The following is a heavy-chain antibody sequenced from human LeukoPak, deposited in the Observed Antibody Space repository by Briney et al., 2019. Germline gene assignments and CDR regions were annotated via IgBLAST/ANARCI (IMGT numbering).Heavy chain of an antibody. CDR2: INHSGST. D-gene: IGHD1-26*01. CDR1: GGSIINYY. CDR3: ASLSVGARAEDY. V-gene: IGHV4-34*01. J-gene: IGHJ4*02. Sequence: SETLSLTCAVSGGSIINYYWSWIRQPPGRALEWIGEINHSGSTNYNPSLKSRVTISVDTSKNQFSLKLSSVTAADTAVYYCASLSVGARAEDYWGQGTLVTVSS.